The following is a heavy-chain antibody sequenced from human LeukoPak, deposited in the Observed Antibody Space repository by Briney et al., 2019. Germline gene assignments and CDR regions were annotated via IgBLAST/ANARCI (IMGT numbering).Heavy chain of an antibody. CDR3: ARGPYGSGSYYNWRYYYYMDV. D-gene: IGHD3-10*01. V-gene: IGHV3-53*01. Sequence: GGSLRLSCAASGFTVSSNYMSWVRQAPGKGLEWVSVTYSNGRTYYADSVKGRFTISRDNAKNSLFLQMNSLRAEDTAVYYCARGPYGSGSYYNWRYYYYMDVGGKGTTVTISS. CDR1: GFTVSSNY. CDR2: TYSNGRT. J-gene: IGHJ6*03.